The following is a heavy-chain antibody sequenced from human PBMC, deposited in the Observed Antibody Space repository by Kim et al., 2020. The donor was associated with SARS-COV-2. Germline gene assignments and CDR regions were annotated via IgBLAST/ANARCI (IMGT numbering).Heavy chain of an antibody. CDR1: RDSSNSYS. D-gene: IGHD5-12*01. J-gene: IGHJ6*03. CDR2: VLHNGST. V-gene: IGHV4-59*13. Sequence: SETLSLRCSVSRDSSNSYSWNWIRQPPGRGLEWVGYVLHNGSTSYSLPLKSRVSISVDTSKNQFSLHLTSVTAADTAIYYCARSGRGGAAAHY. CDR3: ARSGRGGAAAHY.